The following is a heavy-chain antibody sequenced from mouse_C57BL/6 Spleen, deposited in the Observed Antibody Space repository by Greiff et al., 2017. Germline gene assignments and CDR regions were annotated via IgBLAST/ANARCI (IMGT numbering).Heavy chain of an antibody. V-gene: IGHV5-17*01. CDR1: GFTFSDYG. CDR3: ARRTAY. Sequence: EVKLVESGGGLVKPGGSLKLSCAASGFTFSDYGMHWVRQAPEKGLEWVAYISSGSSTIYYAATVKGRFTIARDNAKNTLFLQMTSLRSEDTAMYYCARRTAYWGQGTLVTVSA. CDR2: ISSGSSTI. J-gene: IGHJ3*01.